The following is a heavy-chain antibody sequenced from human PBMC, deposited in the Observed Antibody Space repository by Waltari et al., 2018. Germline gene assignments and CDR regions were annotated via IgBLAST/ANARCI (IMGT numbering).Heavy chain of an antibody. Sequence: EVQLVESGGGLVKPGGSLRLSCAASGFTFSSYSMNWVRQAPGKGLEWVSSISSSSSYIYEADSVKGRFTISRDNAKNTLYLQMNSLRAEDTAVYYCARRVRAAAGTWFDPWGQGTLVTVSS. CDR3: ARRVRAAAGTWFDP. J-gene: IGHJ5*02. D-gene: IGHD6-13*01. V-gene: IGHV3-21*01. CDR1: GFTFSSYS. CDR2: ISSSSSYI.